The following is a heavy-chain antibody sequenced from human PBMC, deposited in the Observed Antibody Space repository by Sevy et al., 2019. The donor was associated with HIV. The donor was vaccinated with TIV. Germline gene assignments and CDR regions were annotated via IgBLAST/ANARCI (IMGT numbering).Heavy chain of an antibody. J-gene: IGHJ4*02. CDR3: AKDFCSGGSCYSAFVY. Sequence: ASVKLSCKASGYSFTSYIMHWVRQAPGQRLEWIGWVNAGNGDTKYSQKFQGRVTITRDTSASTAYMELNSLRSEDTAVYYCAKDFCSGGSCYSAFVYWGQGTLVTVSS. V-gene: IGHV1-3*01. D-gene: IGHD2-15*01. CDR2: VNAGNGDT. CDR1: GYSFTSYI.